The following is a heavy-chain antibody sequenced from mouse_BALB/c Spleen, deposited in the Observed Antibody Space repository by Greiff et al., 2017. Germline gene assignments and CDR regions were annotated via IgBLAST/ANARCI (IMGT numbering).Heavy chain of an antibody. CDR1: GYTFTDYE. Sequence: QVQLQQSGAELVRPGASVTLSCKASGYTFTDYEMHWVKQTPVHGLEWIGAIDPETGGTAYNQKFKGKATLTADKSSSTAYMELRSLTSEDSAVYYCTRYGNGWFAYWGQGTLVTVSA. D-gene: IGHD2-1*01. V-gene: IGHV1-15*01. J-gene: IGHJ3*01. CDR2: IDPETGGT. CDR3: TRYGNGWFAY.